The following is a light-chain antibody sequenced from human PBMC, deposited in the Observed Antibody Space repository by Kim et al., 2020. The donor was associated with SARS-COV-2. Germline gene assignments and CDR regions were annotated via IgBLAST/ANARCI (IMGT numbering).Light chain of an antibody. CDR3: NSRDSSGNHPV. CDR2: GKN. J-gene: IGLJ2*01. V-gene: IGLV3-19*01. Sequence: SSELTQDPAMSVALGQTVRITCQGDSLRSYYASWYQQKPGQAPVLVIYGKNNRPSGIPDRFSGSSSGNTASLTITGAQAEDEADYYCNSRDSSGNHPVFG. CDR1: SLRSYY.